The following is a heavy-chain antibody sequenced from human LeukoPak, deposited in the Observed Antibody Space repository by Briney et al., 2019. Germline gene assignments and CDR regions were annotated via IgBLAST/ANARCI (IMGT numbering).Heavy chain of an antibody. V-gene: IGHV4-59*01. Sequence: PSETLSLTCTVSGGSTSSYYWSWIRQPPGKGLEWIGYIYYSGSTNYNPSLKSRVTISVDTSKNQFSLKLSSVTAADTAVYYCATSREGATDYWGQGTLVTVSS. J-gene: IGHJ4*02. CDR2: IYYSGST. D-gene: IGHD1-26*01. CDR3: ATSREGATDY. CDR1: GGSTSSYY.